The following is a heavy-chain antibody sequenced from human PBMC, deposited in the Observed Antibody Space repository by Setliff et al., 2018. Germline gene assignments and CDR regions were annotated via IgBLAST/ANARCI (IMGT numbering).Heavy chain of an antibody. CDR2: ISSSSSYI. CDR1: GFTFSSYS. V-gene: IGHV3-21*01. J-gene: IGHJ6*04. Sequence: GESLKISCADSGFTFSSYSMNWVRQAPGKGLEWVSSISSSSSYIYYADSVKGRFTISRDNAKNSLYLQMNSLRAEDTAVYYCARDGGEYWGKGTTVTVSS. D-gene: IGHD3-16*01. CDR3: ARDGGEY.